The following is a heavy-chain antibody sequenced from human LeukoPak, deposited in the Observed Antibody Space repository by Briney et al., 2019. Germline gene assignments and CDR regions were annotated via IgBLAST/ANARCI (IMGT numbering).Heavy chain of an antibody. CDR2: IKQDGSEK. V-gene: IGHV3-7*01. Sequence: GGSLRLSCAACGFTFSSYWMSWVRQAPGKGREGVANIKQDGSEKYSVDSVKGRFTISRDNAKNSLYLQMTSLRAEDTAVYYCASPRDCSSTSCYGWFDPWGQGPLVTVSS. J-gene: IGHJ5*02. D-gene: IGHD2-2*01. CDR3: ASPRDCSSTSCYGWFDP. CDR1: GFTFSSYW.